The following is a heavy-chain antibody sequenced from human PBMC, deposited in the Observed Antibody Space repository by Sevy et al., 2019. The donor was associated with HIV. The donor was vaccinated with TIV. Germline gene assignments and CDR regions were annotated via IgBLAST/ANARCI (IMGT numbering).Heavy chain of an antibody. CDR3: ARDRGEILSSAFNY. CDR1: GFTFSEYG. CDR2: ISHDGRNNK. D-gene: IGHD3-10*01. V-gene: IGHV3-30*04. Sequence: GGSLRLSCAASGFTFSEYGMHWVRQAPGKGLEWVAVISHDGRNNKYNEDSVKGRFTISRDNSKNKLYLQMKSLSAEDTAIYYCARDRGEILSSAFNYWGQGTLVTVSS. J-gene: IGHJ4*02.